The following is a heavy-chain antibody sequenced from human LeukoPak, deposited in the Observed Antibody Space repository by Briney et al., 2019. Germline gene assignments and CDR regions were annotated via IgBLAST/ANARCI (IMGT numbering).Heavy chain of an antibody. Sequence: PSETLSLTCTVSGSISSYYWSWIRQPPGKGLEWIGYIYTSGSTNYNPSLKSRVTISVDTSKNQFSLKLSSVTAADTAVYYCARAKRPRNWGAFDYWGQGTLVTVSS. CDR2: IYTSGST. D-gene: IGHD7-27*01. V-gene: IGHV4-4*09. CDR1: GSISSYY. CDR3: ARAKRPRNWGAFDY. J-gene: IGHJ4*02.